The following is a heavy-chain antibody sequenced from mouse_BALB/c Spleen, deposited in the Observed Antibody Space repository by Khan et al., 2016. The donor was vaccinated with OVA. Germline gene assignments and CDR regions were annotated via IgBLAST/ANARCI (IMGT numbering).Heavy chain of an antibody. Sequence: QVQLKESGAELAKPGASVQMSCKASGYTFTTYWMHWVKQRPGQGLEWIGYINPTSGYTDYSENFKDKATLSADKSSSTAYMQLSRLTSEDSAFYCCTRDRIDYWGQGTTLTVSS. CDR3: TRDRIDY. J-gene: IGHJ2*01. CDR2: INPTSGYT. V-gene: IGHV1-7*01. CDR1: GYTFTTYW.